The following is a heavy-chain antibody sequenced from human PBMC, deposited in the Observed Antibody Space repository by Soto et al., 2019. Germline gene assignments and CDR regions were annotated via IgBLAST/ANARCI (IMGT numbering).Heavy chain of an antibody. Sequence: SVKVSCKASGFTFTSSAVQWVRQARGQRLEWIGWIVVGSGNTNYAQKFQERVTITRNMSTSTAYMELSSLRSEDTAVYYCALASLAPDFAFDIWGQGTMVTVSS. CDR3: ALASLAPDFAFDI. V-gene: IGHV1-58*01. J-gene: IGHJ3*02. CDR1: GFTFTSSA. CDR2: IVVGSGNT. D-gene: IGHD2-21*01.